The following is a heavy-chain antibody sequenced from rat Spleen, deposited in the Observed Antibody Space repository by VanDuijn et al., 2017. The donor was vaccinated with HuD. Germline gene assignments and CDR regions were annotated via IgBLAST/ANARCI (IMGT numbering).Heavy chain of an antibody. Sequence: EVQLVESGGGLVQPGRSLKLSCAVSGFTFSDYYMAWVRQAPKKGLEWVASISYEGSSTYYGDSVKGRFTISRDNAKSTLYLQMNSLRSEDTATYYGARRPTAPYWTFDFWGPGTMVTVSS. CDR2: ISYEGSST. CDR3: ARRPTAPYWTFDF. CDR1: GFTFSDYY. V-gene: IGHV5-22*01. D-gene: IGHD3-1*01. J-gene: IGHJ1*01.